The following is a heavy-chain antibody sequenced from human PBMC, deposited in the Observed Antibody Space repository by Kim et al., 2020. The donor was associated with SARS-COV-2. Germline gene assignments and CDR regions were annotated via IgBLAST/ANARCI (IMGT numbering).Heavy chain of an antibody. D-gene: IGHD3-9*01. CDR1: GFTFSSYS. CDR2: ISSSSSYI. J-gene: IGHJ4*02. Sequence: GGSLRLSCAASGFTFSSYSMNWVRQAPGKGLEWVSSISSSSSYIYYADSVKGRFTISRDNAKNSLYLQMNSLRAEDTAVYYCARELRYFDRPQANFDYWGQGTLVTVSS. V-gene: IGHV3-21*01. CDR3: ARELRYFDRPQANFDY.